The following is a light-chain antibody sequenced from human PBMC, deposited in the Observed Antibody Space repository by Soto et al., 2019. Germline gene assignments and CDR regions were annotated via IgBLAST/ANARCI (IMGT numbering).Light chain of an antibody. V-gene: IGLV2-8*01. Sequence: QSVLTQPPSASGSPGQSVAISCTGTSSDVGGNNCVSWYQQHPGKAPKLMVYEVTKRPSGVPDRFSGSKSGNTASLTVSGLQAEDEADYYCSSYAGSNNVIFGGGTKVTVL. J-gene: IGLJ2*01. CDR3: SSYAGSNNVI. CDR1: SSDVGGNNC. CDR2: EVT.